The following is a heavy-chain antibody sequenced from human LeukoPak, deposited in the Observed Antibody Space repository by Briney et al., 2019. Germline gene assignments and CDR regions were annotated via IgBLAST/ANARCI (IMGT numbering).Heavy chain of an antibody. CDR3: ARDLSSGWYFPVPAFDI. CDR2: TYYRSKWYN. CDR1: GDSVSSNSVA. J-gene: IGHJ3*02. D-gene: IGHD6-19*01. Sequence: SQTLSLTCVISGDSVSSNSVAWNWIRQSPSRGLEWLGKTYYRSKWYNDYAVSVKSRITINPDTSKNQFSLQLSSVTAADTAVYYCARDLSSGWYFPVPAFDIWGQGTMVTVSS. V-gene: IGHV6-1*01.